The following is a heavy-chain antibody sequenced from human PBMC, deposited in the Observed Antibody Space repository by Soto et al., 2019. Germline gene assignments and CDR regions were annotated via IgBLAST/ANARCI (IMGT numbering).Heavy chain of an antibody. J-gene: IGHJ4*02. Sequence: VGSLRLSCAASGFTFSSYAMSWVRQAPGKGLEWVSAISGSGGSTDYADSVKGRFTISRDNSRNTLYLQMNSLGAEDTAVYYCAKDSGHDGGRFDYWGQGTLVTVSS. V-gene: IGHV3-23*01. CDR1: GFTFSSYA. CDR2: ISGSGGST. CDR3: AKDSGHDGGRFDY. D-gene: IGHD1-26*01.